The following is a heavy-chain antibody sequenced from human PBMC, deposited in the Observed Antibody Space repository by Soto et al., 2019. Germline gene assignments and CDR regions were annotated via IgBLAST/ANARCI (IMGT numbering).Heavy chain of an antibody. V-gene: IGHV4-59*01. D-gene: IGHD2-8*01. CDR1: GGSISSYY. CDR3: ARDGPQYGYNWFDP. CDR2: IYYSGST. Sequence: SETLSLTCPVSGGSISSYYWSWIRQPPGKGLEWIGYIYYSGSTNYNPSLKSRVTISVDTSKNQFSLKLSSVTAADTAVYYCARDGPQYGYNWFDPWGQGTLVTVSS. J-gene: IGHJ5*02.